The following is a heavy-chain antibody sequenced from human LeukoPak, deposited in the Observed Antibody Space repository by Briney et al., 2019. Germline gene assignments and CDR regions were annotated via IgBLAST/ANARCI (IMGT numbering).Heavy chain of an antibody. CDR2: INHSGST. V-gene: IGHV4-34*01. D-gene: IGHD2-15*01. J-gene: IGHJ3*02. CDR1: GGSLSGYY. CDR3: ARRRYCSGGSCYYAFDI. Sequence: KPSETLSLTCAVYGGSLSGYYWSWIRQPPGKGLEWIGEINHSGSTNYNPSLKSRVTISVDTSKNQFSLKLSSVTAADTAVYYCARRRYCSGGSCYYAFDIWGQGTMVTVSS.